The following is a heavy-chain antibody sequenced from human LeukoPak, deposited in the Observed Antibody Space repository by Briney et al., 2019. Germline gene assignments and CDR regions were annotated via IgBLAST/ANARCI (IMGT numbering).Heavy chain of an antibody. CDR3: ARDPNYYDISGYIGGSFDY. V-gene: IGHV3-30-3*01. D-gene: IGHD3-22*01. CDR1: GFTFSSYA. CDR2: ISYDGSNK. J-gene: IGHJ4*02. Sequence: GPLRLSCAASGFTFSSYAMHWVRQAPGKGLAWGAVISYDGSNKYYADSVKGRFTVSRDNSKNTLYLQMNSLRAEDTAVYYCARDPNYYDISGYIGGSFDYWGQGTLVTVSS.